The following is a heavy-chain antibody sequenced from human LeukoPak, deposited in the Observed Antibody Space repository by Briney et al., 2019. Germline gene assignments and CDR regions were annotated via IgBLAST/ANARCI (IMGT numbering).Heavy chain of an antibody. CDR3: AQEHFDTSGYYSRFDN. J-gene: IGHJ4*02. CDR1: GFTFPRHA. CDR2: SGGSGGRT. D-gene: IGHD3-22*01. Sequence: GGPLRLSCAASGFTFPRHAMSWVRQAPGKGLEWVASSGGSGGRTHYADSVKGRFTISRDNSQNTVYLHMNSLRADDTAVYYCAQEHFDTSGYYSRFDNWGQGILVTVSS. V-gene: IGHV3-23*01.